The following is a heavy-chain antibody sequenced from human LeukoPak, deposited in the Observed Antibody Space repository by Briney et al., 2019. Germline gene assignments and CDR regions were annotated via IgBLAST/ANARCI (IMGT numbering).Heavy chain of an antibody. J-gene: IGHJ6*03. D-gene: IGHD6-13*01. CDR1: GFTFSSYS. Sequence: GGSLRLSCAASGFTFSSYSMNWVRQAPGKGLEWVSSISSSSSYIYYADSVKGRFTISRDNAKNSLYLQMNSLRAEDTAVYYCARDAYSSSWSAVAGPSYYMDVWGKGTTVTVSS. V-gene: IGHV3-21*01. CDR2: ISSSSSYI. CDR3: ARDAYSSSWSAVAGPSYYMDV.